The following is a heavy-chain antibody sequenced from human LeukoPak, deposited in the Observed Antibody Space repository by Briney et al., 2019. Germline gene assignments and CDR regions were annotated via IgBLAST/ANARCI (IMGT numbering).Heavy chain of an antibody. J-gene: IGHJ4*02. D-gene: IGHD5-18*01. CDR3: ASTGYSYGYSLDY. CDR2: ISSSSSYT. Sequence: PGGSLRLSCAASGFTFSDYYMSWIRQAPGKGLEWVSYISSSSSYTNYADSVKGRFTISRDNAKNSLYLQMNSLRAEDTAVYYCASTGYSYGYSLDYWGQGTLVTVSS. CDR1: GFTFSDYY. V-gene: IGHV3-11*06.